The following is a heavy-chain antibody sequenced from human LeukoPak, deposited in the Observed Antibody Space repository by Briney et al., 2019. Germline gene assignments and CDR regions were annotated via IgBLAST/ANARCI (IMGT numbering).Heavy chain of an antibody. CDR2: IKQDGSEK. D-gene: IGHD3-10*01. J-gene: IGHJ4*02. CDR3: ARDYGSGSYSEDLDY. CDR1: GFTFSSYW. Sequence: GGSLRLSCAASGFTFSSYWMSWVCQAPGKGLEWVANIKQDGSEKYYVDSVKGRFTISRDNAKNSLYLQMNSLRAEDTAVYYCARDYGSGSYSEDLDYRGQGTLVTVSS. V-gene: IGHV3-7*04.